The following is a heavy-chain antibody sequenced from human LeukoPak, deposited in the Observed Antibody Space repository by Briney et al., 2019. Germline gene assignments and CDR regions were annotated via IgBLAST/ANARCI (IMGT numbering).Heavy chain of an antibody. CDR2: IIGSGGST. J-gene: IGHJ4*02. CDR1: GFTFSSYA. V-gene: IGHV3-23*01. Sequence: GGSLRLSCAASGFTFSSYAMTWVRQAPGKGLEWVSGIIGSGGSTYYADSVKGRFTISRDNSKNTLYLQMNSLRAEDTAVYYCAKQLGYSAYDPTDYWGQGTPVTVSS. D-gene: IGHD5-12*01. CDR3: AKQLGYSAYDPTDY.